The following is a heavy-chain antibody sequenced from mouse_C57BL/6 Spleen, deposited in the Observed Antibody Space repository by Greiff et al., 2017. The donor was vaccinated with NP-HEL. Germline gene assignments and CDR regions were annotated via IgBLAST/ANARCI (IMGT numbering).Heavy chain of an antibody. D-gene: IGHD1-1*01. CDR2: INPNNGGT. Sequence: VQLQQSGPELVKPGASVKIPCKASGYTFTDYNMDWVKQSHGKSLEWIGDINPNNGGTICNQKFKGKATLTVDKSSSTAYMELRSLTSEDTAVYYCAREGSHYAMDYWGQGTSVTVSS. J-gene: IGHJ4*01. CDR1: GYTFTDYN. CDR3: AREGSHYAMDY. V-gene: IGHV1-18*01.